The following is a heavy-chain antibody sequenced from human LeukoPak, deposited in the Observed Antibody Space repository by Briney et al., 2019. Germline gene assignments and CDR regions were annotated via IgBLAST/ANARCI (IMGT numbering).Heavy chain of an antibody. J-gene: IGHJ4*02. CDR3: AKNGGDSYGTGHFDY. CDR2: IGGSGAGT. CDR1: GFTFSSYA. D-gene: IGHD5-18*01. Sequence: GGCLRLSCAASGFTFSSYAMTWVRQAPGEGREWVSAIGGSGAGTYYADSVKGRFTISRDNSKNTLYLQLNSLRVEDTAVYYCAKNGGDSYGTGHFDYWGQGTLVTVSS. V-gene: IGHV3-23*01.